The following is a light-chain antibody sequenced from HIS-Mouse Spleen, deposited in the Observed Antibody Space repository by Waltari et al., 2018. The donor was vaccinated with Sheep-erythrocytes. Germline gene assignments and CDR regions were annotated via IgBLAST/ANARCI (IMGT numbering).Light chain of an antibody. V-gene: IGLV1-47*01. CDR1: SSNIGSNY. CDR3: AAWDDSLSG. Sequence: QSVLTQPPSASGTPGQRVTISCSGSSSNIGSNYVYWYQQLPGTAPKLLIYRNNQRPSGVPDRFSGSKSGTSASLAISGLRSEDEADYYCAAWDDSLSGFGGGTKL. J-gene: IGLJ3*02. CDR2: RNN.